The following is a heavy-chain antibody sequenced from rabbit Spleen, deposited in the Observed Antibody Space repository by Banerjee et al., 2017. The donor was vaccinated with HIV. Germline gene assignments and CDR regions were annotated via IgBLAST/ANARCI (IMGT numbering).Heavy chain of an antibody. Sequence: QEQLVESGGGLVQPEGSLTLTCTASGFSFGDRDVMCWVRQAPGKGLEWIGCMNTYTGKAVYATWTKGRFTVSRTSSTTVTLQMTSLTAADTATYSCARDLVGVIGWNFGLWGQGTLVTVS. V-gene: IGHV1S45*01. J-gene: IGHJ4*01. CDR2: MNTYTGKA. CDR1: GFSFGDRDV. D-gene: IGHD4-1*01. CDR3: ARDLVGVIGWNFGL.